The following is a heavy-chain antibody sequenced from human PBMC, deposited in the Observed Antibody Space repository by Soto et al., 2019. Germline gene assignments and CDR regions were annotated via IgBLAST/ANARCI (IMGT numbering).Heavy chain of an antibody. CDR2: IYWDADK. J-gene: IGHJ4*02. D-gene: IGHD6-19*01. CDR1: GFSLSSTSMA. Sequence: QITLKESGPTLVKPTQTLTLTCTFSGFSLSSTSMAVGWIRQPPGKALEWLALIYWDADKRYSPFLKSRLTITKDTSKNQVVLTLSNMDPVDTARYYCAHIVVAGLGYYFDYWGQGTLVTVSS. V-gene: IGHV2-5*02. CDR3: AHIVVAGLGYYFDY.